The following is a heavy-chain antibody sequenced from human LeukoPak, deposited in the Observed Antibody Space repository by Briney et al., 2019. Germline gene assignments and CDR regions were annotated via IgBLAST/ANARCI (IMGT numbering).Heavy chain of an antibody. J-gene: IGHJ4*02. V-gene: IGHV3-23*01. CDR2: ISGSGGST. CDR3: AKDQYCSSTSRYPGVGTVFDY. Sequence: GGSLRLSCAASGFTFSSYAMSWVRQAPGKGLEWVSAISGSGGSTYYADSVKGRFTISRDNSKNTLYLQMNSLRAEDTAVYYCAKDQYCSSTSRYPGVGTVFDYWGQGTLVTVSS. CDR1: GFTFSSYA. D-gene: IGHD2-2*01.